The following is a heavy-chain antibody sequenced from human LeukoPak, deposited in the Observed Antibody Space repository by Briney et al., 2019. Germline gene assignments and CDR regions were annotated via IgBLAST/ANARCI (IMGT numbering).Heavy chain of an antibody. D-gene: IGHD3-22*01. V-gene: IGHV3-11*01. CDR1: GFTFSDYY. J-gene: IGHJ4*02. Sequence: GGSLRLSCAASGFTFSDYYMSWIRQAPGKGLEWVSYISCSGSTIYYADSVKGRFTISRDNAKNSLYLQMNSLRAEDTAVYYCARDLGTNYYDSSGQDVDYWGQGTLVTVSS. CDR3: ARDLGTNYYDSSGQDVDY. CDR2: ISCSGSTI.